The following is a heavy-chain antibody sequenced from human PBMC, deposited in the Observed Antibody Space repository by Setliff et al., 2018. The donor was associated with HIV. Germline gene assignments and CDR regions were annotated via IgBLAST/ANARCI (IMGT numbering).Heavy chain of an antibody. CDR2: LYYSGRT. D-gene: IGHD4-17*01. V-gene: IGHV4-59*02. J-gene: IGHJ4*02. CDR1: GGSVSNHY. Sequence: SETLSLTCTVSGGSVSNHYWSWIRQSPGKGLEWIGSLYYSGRTTYSPSLKSRVTISVDTSKNQFSLKLRSVTAADTALFYCASLTDYGGDSGSHWGQGTLVTVSS. CDR3: ASLTDYGGDSGSH.